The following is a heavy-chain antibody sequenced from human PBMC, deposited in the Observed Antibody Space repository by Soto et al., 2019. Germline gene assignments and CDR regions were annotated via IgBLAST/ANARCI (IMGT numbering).Heavy chain of an antibody. CDR1: GYTFTSYA. D-gene: IGHD3-10*01. J-gene: IGHJ4*02. V-gene: IGHV1-3*01. Sequence: ASVKVSCKASGYTFTSYAMHWVRQAPGQRLEWMGWINAGNGNTKYSQKFQGRVTITRDTSASTAYMELSSLRSEDTAVYYCARNRRITMVRGVTPTPLDYWGQGTLVTVSS. CDR2: INAGNGNT. CDR3: ARNRRITMVRGVTPTPLDY.